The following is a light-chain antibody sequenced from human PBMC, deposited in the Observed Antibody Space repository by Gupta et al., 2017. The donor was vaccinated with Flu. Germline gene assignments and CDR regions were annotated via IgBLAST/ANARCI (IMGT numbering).Light chain of an antibody. V-gene: IGKV1-5*03. CDR3: QEYSSSQWT. Sequence: DIQMTQSPSTLSASVGDRVTITCRASQSISDYLAWYQQKPGKAPNLLIYKASSLQSGVPSRFSGSGSGTEFTLTISSLQPDDFATYYCQEYSSSQWTFGQGTKVDIK. CDR1: QSISDY. J-gene: IGKJ1*01. CDR2: KAS.